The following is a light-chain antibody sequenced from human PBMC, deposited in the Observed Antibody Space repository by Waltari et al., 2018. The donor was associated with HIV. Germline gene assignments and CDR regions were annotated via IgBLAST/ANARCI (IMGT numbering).Light chain of an antibody. CDR3: AAWDDSLSGRV. J-gene: IGLJ3*02. CDR1: SSNIGSNY. V-gene: IGLV1-47*01. CDR2: RNN. Sequence: QSVLTQPPSASGTPGQRVTISCSGSSSNIGSNYVYWYQHFPETTPKLLIYRNNQRPTGGPVRFSGSKSATSASLAISGLRSEDEADYYCAAWDDSLSGRVFGGGTKLTVL.